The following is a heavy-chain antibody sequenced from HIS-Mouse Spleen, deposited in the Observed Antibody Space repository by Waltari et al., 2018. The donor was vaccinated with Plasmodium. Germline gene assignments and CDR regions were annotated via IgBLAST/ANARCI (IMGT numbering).Heavy chain of an antibody. CDR2: ITHSGST. CDR3: ARGRVLGTSSGYFDL. J-gene: IGHJ2*01. Sequence: QVQLQQWGAGLLKPSETLSLTCAVYGGSFSGYYWSWIRQPPGKGLAWIGEITHSGSTNYNPSLKSRVTISVDTSKNQFSLKLSSVSAADTAVYYCARGRVLGTSSGYFDLWGRGTLVTVSS. V-gene: IGHV4-34*01. CDR1: GGSFSGYY. D-gene: IGHD3-10*01.